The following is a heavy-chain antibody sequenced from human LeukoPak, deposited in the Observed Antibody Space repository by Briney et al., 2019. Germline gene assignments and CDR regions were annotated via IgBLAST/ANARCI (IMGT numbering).Heavy chain of an antibody. J-gene: IGHJ4*02. CDR1: GGTFSSYA. CDR3: ARDRYSGYGDPDY. V-gene: IGHV1-69*04. CDR2: IIPILGIA. Sequence: GASVKVSCKASGGTFSSYAISWVRQAPGQGLEWMGRIIPILGIANYAQKFQGRVTITADKSTSTAYMELSSLRSEDTAVYYCARDRYSGYGDPDYWGQGTLVTVSS. D-gene: IGHD5-12*01.